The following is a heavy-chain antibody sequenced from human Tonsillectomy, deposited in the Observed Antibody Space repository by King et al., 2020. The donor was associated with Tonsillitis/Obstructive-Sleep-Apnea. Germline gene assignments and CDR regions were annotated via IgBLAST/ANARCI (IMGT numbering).Heavy chain of an antibody. CDR3: ARGDASSGYSCGSFHY. Sequence: VQLVQSGAEVKKPGESLKISCKGSGYSFTDYWIGWVRQMPEKGLEWMGIISPGDSDTRYSPSFQGHVTISADKSISTAYLQWSSLKASDTAMYYCARGDASSGYSCGSFHYWGQGTLVTVSS. J-gene: IGHJ4*02. D-gene: IGHD3-22*01. V-gene: IGHV5-51*03. CDR1: GYSFTDYW. CDR2: ISPGDSDT.